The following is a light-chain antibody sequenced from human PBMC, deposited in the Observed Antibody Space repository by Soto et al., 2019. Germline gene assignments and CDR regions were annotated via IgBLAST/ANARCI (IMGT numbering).Light chain of an antibody. CDR3: GTWDTSLSDWV. CDR1: SSNIGTNY. J-gene: IGLJ3*02. V-gene: IGLV1-51*01. Sequence: QSVLTQSPSVSAAPGQKVTISCSGGSSNIGTNYVSWYQQLPGTAPKLLIYDDNKRPSGVPDRFSGSKSGTSATLGITGLQTGDEADYYCGTWDTSLSDWVFGGGTKLTVL. CDR2: DDN.